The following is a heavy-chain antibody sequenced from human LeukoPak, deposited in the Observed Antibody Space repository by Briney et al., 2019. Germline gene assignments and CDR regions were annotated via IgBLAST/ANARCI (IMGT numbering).Heavy chain of an antibody. CDR3: VKGGWFDN. CDR2: ISGSGVAT. V-gene: IGHV3-23*01. CDR1: GFTFSRNA. J-gene: IGHJ5*02. Sequence: GGSLRLSCAASGFTFSRNAMVWVRQAPGKGLEWLSGISGSGVATYYADSVKGRFTISRDDSKNTLYLQMNSLRAEDTAVYFCVKGGWFDNWGQGAQVTVSS.